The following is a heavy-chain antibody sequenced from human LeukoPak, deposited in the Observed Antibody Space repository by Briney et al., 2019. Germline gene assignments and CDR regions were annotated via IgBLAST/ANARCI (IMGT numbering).Heavy chain of an antibody. CDR3: ARDYNRNDFYGDYRYFHH. CDR2: ISHSGSA. Sequence: PSETLSLTCTVSGGSISSYYWSWIRQPAGKGLEWIGSISHSGSAYYNPSLKSRVTISVDTSKNQFSLRLSSVTAADTAVYYCARDYNRNDFYGDYRYFHHWGQGTLVTVSS. V-gene: IGHV4-4*07. J-gene: IGHJ1*01. D-gene: IGHD4-17*01. CDR1: GGSISSYY.